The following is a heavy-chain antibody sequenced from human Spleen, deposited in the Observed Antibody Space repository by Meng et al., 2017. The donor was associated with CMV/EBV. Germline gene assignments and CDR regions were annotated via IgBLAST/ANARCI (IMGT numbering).Heavy chain of an antibody. J-gene: IGHJ5*02. CDR1: GGSKSNSNYC. Sequence: TVSGGSKSNSNYCWGWIRQPPGRGLEWVGSIYYIGNTYYNPSLKSRVTISVDTSKNQFSLKVKSVTAADTAVYYCAREAVGETIWFDPWGQGTLVTVSS. CDR2: IYYIGNT. D-gene: IGHD1-26*01. CDR3: AREAVGETIWFDP. V-gene: IGHV4-39*07.